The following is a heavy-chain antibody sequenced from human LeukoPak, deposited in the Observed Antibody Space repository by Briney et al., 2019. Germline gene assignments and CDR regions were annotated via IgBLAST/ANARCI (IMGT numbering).Heavy chain of an antibody. Sequence: SETLSLTCAVSGYSISSGYYWGWIRQPPGKGLEWIGSIYHSGSTYYNPSLKSRVTISVDTSKNQFSLKLSSVTAADTAVNYCARDDILTGYYVDNAFDIWGQGTMVTVSS. D-gene: IGHD3-9*01. CDR1: GYSISSGYY. CDR3: ARDDILTGYYVDNAFDI. CDR2: IYHSGST. V-gene: IGHV4-38-2*02. J-gene: IGHJ3*02.